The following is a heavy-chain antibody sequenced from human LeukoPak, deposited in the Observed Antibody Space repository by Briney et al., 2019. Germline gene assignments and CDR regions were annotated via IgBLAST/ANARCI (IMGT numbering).Heavy chain of an antibody. Sequence: PGGSLRLSCPASGFTFSSYEMNWVRQSPGKGLEWVSYISSSGSTIYYADSVKGRFTISRDNAKNSLYLQMNSLRAEDTAVYYCARGPSYFDYWGQGTLVTVSS. CDR1: GFTFSSYE. CDR3: ARGPSYFDY. CDR2: ISSSGSTI. J-gene: IGHJ4*02. V-gene: IGHV3-48*03.